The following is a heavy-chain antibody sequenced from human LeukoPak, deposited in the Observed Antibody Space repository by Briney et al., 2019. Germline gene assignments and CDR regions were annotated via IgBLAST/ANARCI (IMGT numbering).Heavy chain of an antibody. CDR2: INSGSSTI. D-gene: IGHD1-1*01. CDR1: EFSLRSYS. J-gene: IGHJ3*02. CDR3: ARVLLERPGIDSFDM. Sequence: GGSLRLSCGASEFSLRSYSMDWVRQAPGKGLEWVSHINSGSSTIYYADSVKGRFTISRDNAGNSLYLHMNSLRAEDTAVYYCARVLLERPGIDSFDMWGQGTMVIVSS. V-gene: IGHV3-48*01.